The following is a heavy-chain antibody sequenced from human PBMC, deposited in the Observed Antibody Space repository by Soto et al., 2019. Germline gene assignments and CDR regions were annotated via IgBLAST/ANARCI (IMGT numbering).Heavy chain of an antibody. V-gene: IGHV3-73*02. CDR1: GFTFSGSA. D-gene: IGHD3-22*01. CDR3: TSSALIDYYYYYGMDV. Sequence: EVQLVESGGGLVQPGGSLKLSCAASGFTFSGSAMHWVRQASGKGLEWVGRIRSKANSYATAYAASVKGRFTISRDDSKNTPYLQTNSLKSEDTAVYYCTSSALIDYYYYYGMDVWGQGTKVTVSS. J-gene: IGHJ6*02. CDR2: IRSKANSYAT.